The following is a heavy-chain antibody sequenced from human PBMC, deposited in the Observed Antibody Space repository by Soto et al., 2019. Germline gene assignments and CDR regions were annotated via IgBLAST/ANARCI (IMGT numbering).Heavy chain of an antibody. CDR1: GDTFTTYD. CDR2: INPNSGNI. CDR3: ARGRASGSYYLLDY. J-gene: IGHJ4*02. D-gene: IGHD3-10*01. V-gene: IGHV1-8*01. Sequence: GASVKVSCKASGDTFTTYDINWVRQATGHGLEWMGWINPNSGNIGYAQRFQGRVTMTRDTAIRTAYMEVSSLRSDDTAVYYCARGRASGSYYLLDYWGQGTLVPVYS.